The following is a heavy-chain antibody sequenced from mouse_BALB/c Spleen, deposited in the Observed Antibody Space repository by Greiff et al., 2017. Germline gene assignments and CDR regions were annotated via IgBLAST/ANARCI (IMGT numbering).Heavy chain of an antibody. J-gene: IGHJ4*01. Sequence: EVKLVESGGDLVKPGGSLKLSCAASGFTFSSYGMSWVRQTPDKRLEWVATISSGGSYTYYPDSVKGRFTISRDNAKNTLYLQMSSLKSEDTAMYYCARQEIYYDYDGGYAMDYWGQGTSVTVSS. CDR2: ISSGGSYT. CDR1: GFTFSSYG. V-gene: IGHV5-6*02. D-gene: IGHD2-4*01. CDR3: ARQEIYYDYDGGYAMDY.